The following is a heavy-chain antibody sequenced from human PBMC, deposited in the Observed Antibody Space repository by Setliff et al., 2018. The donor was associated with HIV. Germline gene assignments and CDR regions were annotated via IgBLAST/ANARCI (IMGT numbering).Heavy chain of an antibody. V-gene: IGHV7-4-1*02. D-gene: IGHD4-17*01. CDR3: ARALYGDYGGDINWLDP. CDR2: INTNSGSP. J-gene: IGHJ5*02. Sequence: ASVKVSCKTSGYNFENYAINWVRQAPGQGLEWMGWINTNSGSPTYAQAFTGRFLFSVDTVVATAYLQINNLKTEDTAVYYCARALYGDYGGDINWLDPWGQRTLGTVSS. CDR1: GYNFENYA.